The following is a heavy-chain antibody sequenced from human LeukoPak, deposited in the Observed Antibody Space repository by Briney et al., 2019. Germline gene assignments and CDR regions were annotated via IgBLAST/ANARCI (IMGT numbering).Heavy chain of an antibody. J-gene: IGHJ6*03. Sequence: SETLSLTCAVYGGSFSGYYWSWIRQPPGKGLEWIGEINHSGSTNYNPSLKSRVTISVDTSKNQFSLKLSSVTAADTAVYYCARGFYGSGSYYGYYYYYMDVWGKGTTVTVS. CDR2: INHSGST. CDR3: ARGFYGSGSYYGYYYYYMDV. CDR1: GGSFSGYY. D-gene: IGHD3-10*01. V-gene: IGHV4-34*01.